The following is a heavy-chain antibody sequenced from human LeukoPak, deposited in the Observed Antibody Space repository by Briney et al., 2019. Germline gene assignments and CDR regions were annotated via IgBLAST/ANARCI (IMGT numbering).Heavy chain of an antibody. J-gene: IGHJ5*02. CDR1: GFTFTSSA. CDR3: AADPWADRYGVVGYH. CDR2: IVVGSGNT. Sequence: ASVKVSCKVSGFTFTSSAMQWMRQARGQRLEWIGWIVVGSGNTNYAQKFQERVTITRDLSTTTVYMELSSLRSDDTAVYYCAADPWADRYGVVGYHWGHGTLVTVFS. D-gene: IGHD2-21*01. V-gene: IGHV1-58*02.